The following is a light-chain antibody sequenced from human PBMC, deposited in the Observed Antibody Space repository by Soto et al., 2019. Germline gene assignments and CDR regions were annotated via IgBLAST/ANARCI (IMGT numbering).Light chain of an antibody. CDR3: QHYYNWPPIS. CDR2: DAS. V-gene: IGKV3-15*01. J-gene: IGKJ4*01. CDR1: QGVGTK. Sequence: EIVMTQSSATLSVSPGERATLSCRASQGVGTKLAWYQQRPGQGPRLLIYDASSRATGIPARFSGSGSGTELTLIISSLQSEDFAVYYCQHYYNWPPISFGGGTKVEIK.